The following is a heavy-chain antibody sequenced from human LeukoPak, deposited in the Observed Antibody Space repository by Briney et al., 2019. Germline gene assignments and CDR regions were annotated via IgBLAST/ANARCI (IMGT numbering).Heavy chain of an antibody. J-gene: IGHJ6*02. V-gene: IGHV3-66*01. D-gene: IGHD3-10*02. CDR3: ARETPMVGDNYYGMDV. Sequence: GGSLRLSCAVSGITVNSYYIHWVRQSPGKGLEWVPVIYTGGSKYYADPVKGRFIISRDSSSSTVNLQLNSLRTEDTAVYYCARETPMVGDNYYGMDVWGPGTTVIVPS. CDR1: GITVNSYY. CDR2: IYTGGSK.